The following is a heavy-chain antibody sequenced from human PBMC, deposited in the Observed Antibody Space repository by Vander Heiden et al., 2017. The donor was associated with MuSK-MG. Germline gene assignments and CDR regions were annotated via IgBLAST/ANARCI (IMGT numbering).Heavy chain of an antibody. Sequence: EVQLVQSGAEVKEPGESLKISCQGSGYDFSGYWIGWVRQMPGKGLEWMGIIYPGDSNTRYSPSFQGQVAFSADKSISTAYLQWSSLKASDTAIYYCARFGGRALQHNWFDSWGQGTLVTVSS. D-gene: IGHD1-1*01. CDR2: IYPGDSNT. CDR1: GYDFSGYW. CDR3: ARFGGRALQHNWFDS. J-gene: IGHJ5*01. V-gene: IGHV5-51*03.